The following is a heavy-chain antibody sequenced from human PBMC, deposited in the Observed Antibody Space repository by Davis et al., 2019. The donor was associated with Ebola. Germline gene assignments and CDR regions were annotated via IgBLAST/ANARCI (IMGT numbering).Heavy chain of an antibody. CDR1: GGSFSGYY. CDR3: ARDHCSSTSCVGMDV. V-gene: IGHV4-31*11. D-gene: IGHD2-2*01. CDR2: IYYSGST. Sequence: LRLSCAVYGGSFSGYYWSWIRQHPGKGLEWIGYIYYSGSTYYNPSLKSRVTISVDTSKNQFSLKLSSVTAADTAVYYCARDHCSSTSCVGMDVWGKGTTVTVSS. J-gene: IGHJ6*04.